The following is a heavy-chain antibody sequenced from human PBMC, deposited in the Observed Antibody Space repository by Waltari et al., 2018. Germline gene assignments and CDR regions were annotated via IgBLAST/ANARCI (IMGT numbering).Heavy chain of an antibody. J-gene: IGHJ6*02. CDR3: SKRGDYYYYGMDV. CDR1: GFTFSSYA. Sequence: EVQLVESGGDLVQRAGSLRLSCAASGFTFSSYAIDWVRQAPGKGLEWVSSISNSGSNTYYADSVKGRFTVPRDNSRNTLYLQMNSLRAEDTAVYYCSKRGDYYYYGMDVWGQGTTVTVSS. CDR2: ISNSGSNT. V-gene: IGHV3-23*04.